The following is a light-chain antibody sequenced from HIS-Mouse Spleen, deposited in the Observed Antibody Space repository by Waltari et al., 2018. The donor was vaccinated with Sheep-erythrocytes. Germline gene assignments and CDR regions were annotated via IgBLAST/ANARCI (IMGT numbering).Light chain of an antibody. V-gene: IGLV2-23*01. J-gene: IGLJ3*02. CDR2: EGS. CDR1: TRAVGVSTL. CDR3: CSYAGSSTPWV. Sequence: QSALTQPPSVSGSPGQSIPISCTGPTRAVGVSTLFPWYQQQPGKAPKIMIYEGSKRPSGVSNRFSGSKSGNTASLTISGLQAEDEADYYCCSYAGSSTPWVFGGGTKLTVL.